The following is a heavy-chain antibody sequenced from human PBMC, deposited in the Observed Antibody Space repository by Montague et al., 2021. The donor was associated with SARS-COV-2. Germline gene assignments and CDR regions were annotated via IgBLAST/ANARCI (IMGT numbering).Heavy chain of an antibody. CDR1: GDSVSSNSVA. CDR2: TYYRSKWYS. CDR3: VRYSGWFYFDF. J-gene: IGHJ4*02. V-gene: IGHV6-1*01. D-gene: IGHD6-19*01. Sequence: CAISGDSVSSNSVAWSWIRQSPPRGLEWLGRTYYRSKWYSDYAPSVRGRLTVNPDASKNELSLELNYVTPEDTAVYYCVRYSGWFYFDFWGQGTLVTVSS.